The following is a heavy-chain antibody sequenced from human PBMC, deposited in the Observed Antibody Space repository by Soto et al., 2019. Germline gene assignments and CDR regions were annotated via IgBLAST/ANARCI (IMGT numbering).Heavy chain of an antibody. D-gene: IGHD4-17*01. V-gene: IGHV4-4*07. Sequence: PSETLSLTCTVSGGSISRYYWSWIRQPAGKGLEWIGRIYISGSTNYNPSLKSRVTVSLDTSKNHFSLKLNSVTAAVTAVYYCVTSYHDYGVPFDVWGQGTMVTVSS. CDR2: IYISGST. J-gene: IGHJ3*01. CDR3: VTSYHDYGVPFDV. CDR1: GGSISRYY.